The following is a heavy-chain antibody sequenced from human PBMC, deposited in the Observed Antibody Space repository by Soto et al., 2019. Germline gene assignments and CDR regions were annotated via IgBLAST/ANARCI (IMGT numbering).Heavy chain of an antibody. CDR2: IKSKTDGGTT. J-gene: IGHJ3*02. V-gene: IGHV3-15*07. D-gene: IGHD3-22*01. CDR3: TTSNYYYDSSGYSYDAFDI. CDR1: GFTFSNAW. Sequence: PGGSLRLSCAASGFTFSNAWMNWVRQAPGKGLEWVGRIKSKTDGGTTDYAAPVKGRFTISRDDSKNTLYLQMNSLKTEDTAVYYCTTSNYYYDSSGYSYDAFDIWGQGTMVTVSS.